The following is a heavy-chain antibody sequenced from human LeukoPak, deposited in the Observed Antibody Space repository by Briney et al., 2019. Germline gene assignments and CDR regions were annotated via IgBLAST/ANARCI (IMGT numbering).Heavy chain of an antibody. CDR3: ARRPGSYGADY. CDR2: IYYSGST. V-gene: IGHV4-39*01. D-gene: IGHD4/OR15-4a*01. J-gene: IGHJ4*02. CDR1: GGSISSSSYY. Sequence: PSETPSLTCIVSGGSISSSSYYWGWIRQPPGKGLEWIGSIYYSGSTYYNPSLKSRVTISVGTSKNQFSLNLSSVTAADTAVYYCARRPGSYGADYWGQGTLVTVSS.